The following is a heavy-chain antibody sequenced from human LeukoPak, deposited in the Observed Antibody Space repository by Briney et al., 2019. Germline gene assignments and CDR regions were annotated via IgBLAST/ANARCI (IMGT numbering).Heavy chain of an antibody. D-gene: IGHD6-19*01. CDR2: ISSSSSYI. Sequence: GGSLRLSCAASGFTFSSYSMNWVRQAPGKGLEWVSSISSSSSYIYYADSVKGRFTISRDTAKNSLYLQMNSLRAEDTAVYYCARDVGSGWYGNAFDIWGQGTMVTVSS. CDR1: GFTFSSYS. V-gene: IGHV3-21*01. CDR3: ARDVGSGWYGNAFDI. J-gene: IGHJ3*02.